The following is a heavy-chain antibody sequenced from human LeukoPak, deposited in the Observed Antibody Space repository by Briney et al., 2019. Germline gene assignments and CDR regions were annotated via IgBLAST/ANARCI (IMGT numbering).Heavy chain of an antibody. CDR1: GFTFSSYE. Sequence: GGSLRLSCAASGFTFSSYEMNWVRQAPGKGLEWVSYISSSGSTIYYADSVKGRFTISRDNSKNTLYLQMNSLRAEDTAVYYCAKHLDNDSSGYYSPYDYWGQGTLVTVSS. J-gene: IGHJ4*02. D-gene: IGHD3-22*01. CDR3: AKHLDNDSSGYYSPYDY. CDR2: ISSSGSTI. V-gene: IGHV3-48*03.